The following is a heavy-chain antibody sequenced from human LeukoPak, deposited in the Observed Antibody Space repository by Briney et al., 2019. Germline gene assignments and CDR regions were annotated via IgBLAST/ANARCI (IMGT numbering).Heavy chain of an antibody. V-gene: IGHV1-8*01. CDR3: ARVVLDAFDI. CDR1: GYTFTSYD. J-gene: IGHJ3*02. Sequence: GAAVTVCCTASGYTFTSYDINWVRQATGQGLEWMGWMNPNSGNTGYAQKFQGRVTMTRNTSISTAYMELSSLRSEDTAVYYCARVVLDAFDIWGQGTMVTVSS. CDR2: MNPNSGNT.